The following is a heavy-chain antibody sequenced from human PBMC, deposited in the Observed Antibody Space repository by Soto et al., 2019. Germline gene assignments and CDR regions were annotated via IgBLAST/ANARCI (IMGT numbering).Heavy chain of an antibody. CDR1: GFTFSSYS. Sequence: PVGSLRLSCAASGFTFSSYSMNWVRQAPGKGLEWVSSISSSSSYIYYADSVKGRFTISRDNAKNSLYLQMNSLRAEDTAVYYCARDLRFYHPSYNSSWGPGTLVTGFS. CDR2: ISSSSSYI. D-gene: IGHD3-22*01. V-gene: IGHV3-21*01. CDR3: ARDLRFYHPSYNSS. J-gene: IGHJ4*02.